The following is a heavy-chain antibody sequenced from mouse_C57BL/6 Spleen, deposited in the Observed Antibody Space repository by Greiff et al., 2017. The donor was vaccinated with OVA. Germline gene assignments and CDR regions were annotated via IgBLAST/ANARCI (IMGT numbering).Heavy chain of an antibody. Sequence: EVMLVESGGDLVKPGGSLKLSCAASGFTFSSYGMSWVRQTPDKRLEWVATISSGGSYTYYPDSVKGRFTIFRDNAKNTLYLQMSSLKSEDTAMYYCARHGNSSFAYWGQGTLVTVSA. J-gene: IGHJ3*01. CDR2: ISSGGSYT. V-gene: IGHV5-6*01. CDR3: ARHGNSSFAY. CDR1: GFTFSSYG. D-gene: IGHD4-1*01.